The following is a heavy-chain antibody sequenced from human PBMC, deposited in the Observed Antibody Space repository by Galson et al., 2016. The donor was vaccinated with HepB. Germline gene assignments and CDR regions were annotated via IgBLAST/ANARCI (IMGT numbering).Heavy chain of an antibody. Sequence: QSGAEVKKPGESLKISCKASGYSFNTYWIGWVRQMPGKGLEWMGVIYPGDSDTRYSPSFQGQVTISCDKSINTAFLQWNSLKASDSAMYYCVRGALRLFDSCDSWGQGTLVTVSS. CDR3: VRGALRLFDSCDS. D-gene: IGHD3-3*01. CDR1: GYSFNTYW. CDR2: IYPGDSDT. J-gene: IGHJ4*02. V-gene: IGHV5-51*01.